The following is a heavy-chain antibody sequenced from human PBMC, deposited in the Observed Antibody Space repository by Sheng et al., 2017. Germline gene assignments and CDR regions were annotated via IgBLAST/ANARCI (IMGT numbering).Heavy chain of an antibody. D-gene: IGHD2-2*01. CDR2: INHSGST. Sequence: QVQLQQWGAGLVEAFGDPCPLTXAVYGGSFSGYYWSWIRQPPGKGLEWIGEINHSGSTNYNPSLQESSTISVDTSKNQFSLKLSSVTAADTAVYYCARGRNVVPWDYWGQGTLVTVSS. J-gene: IGHJ4*02. CDR1: GGSFSGYY. CDR3: ARGRNVVPWDY. V-gene: IGHV4-34*01.